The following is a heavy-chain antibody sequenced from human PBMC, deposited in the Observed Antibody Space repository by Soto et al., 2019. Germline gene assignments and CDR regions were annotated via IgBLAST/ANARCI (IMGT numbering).Heavy chain of an antibody. CDR2: IIPIFGTA. D-gene: IGHD4-4*01. CDR3: ARNTVTTPYYYSGMTS. J-gene: IGHJ6*02. V-gene: IGHV1-69*01. CDR1: GGTFSSYA. Sequence: QVQLVQSGAEVKKPGSSVKVSCKASGGTFSSYAISWVRQAPGQGLEWMGGIIPIFGTANYAQKFQGRVTITADESTSTANMELSSLRSEDTAVYYGARNTVTTPYYYSGMTSGAKGPRSPSP.